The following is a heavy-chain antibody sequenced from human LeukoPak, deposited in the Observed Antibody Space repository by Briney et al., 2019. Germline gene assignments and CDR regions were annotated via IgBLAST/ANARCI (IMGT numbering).Heavy chain of an antibody. CDR3: ARDGNDILTGYYLGFDY. Sequence: PGGSLRLSCAASGFAFSTSWMSWVRQAPGKGLEWVSSISSSSSYIYYADSVKGRFTISRDNAKNSLYLQMNSLRAEDTAVYYCARDGNDILTGYYLGFDYWGQGTLVTVSS. D-gene: IGHD3-9*01. V-gene: IGHV3-21*01. J-gene: IGHJ4*02. CDR2: ISSSSSYI. CDR1: GFAFSTSW.